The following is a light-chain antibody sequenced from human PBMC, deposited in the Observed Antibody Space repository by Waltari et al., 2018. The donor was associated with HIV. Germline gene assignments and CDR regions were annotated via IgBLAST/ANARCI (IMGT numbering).Light chain of an antibody. J-gene: IGKJ2*01. V-gene: IGKV4-1*01. CDR1: QGLWHTSMRRHY. Sequence: DIVMTQSPDSLPVSLGERATINCKSSQGLWHTSMRRHYLAWYQQRPGQPPKLLIAWASTRESGVPDRFSGSGSGTDSTLAISSLQPEDVAVYYCQQYYDTPYTFGQGTKLEI. CDR3: QQYYDTPYT. CDR2: WAS.